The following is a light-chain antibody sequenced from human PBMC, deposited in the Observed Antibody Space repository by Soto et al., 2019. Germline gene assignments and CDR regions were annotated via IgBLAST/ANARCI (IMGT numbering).Light chain of an antibody. CDR2: SNN. CDR3: VAWDDSMNGYVV. J-gene: IGLJ2*01. Sequence: QCVLTQPPSASGTPWQRVTISCSGSSSNIGSNTVNWYQQLPGTAPKLVIYSNNQRPSGVPDRFSGSKSGTSASLAISGLQSEDEADYYCVAWDDSMNGYVVFGGGTKVTVL. V-gene: IGLV1-44*01. CDR1: SSNIGSNT.